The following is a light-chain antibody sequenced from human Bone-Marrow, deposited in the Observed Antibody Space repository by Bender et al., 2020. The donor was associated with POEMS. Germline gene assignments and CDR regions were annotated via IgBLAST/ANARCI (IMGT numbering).Light chain of an antibody. V-gene: IGLV1-44*01. CDR3: GTWDNSLDAGVV. CDR1: SSNIGTHT. Sequence: QSVLTQPPSASGTPGQRVTISCSGGSSNIGTHTINWYQQLPATAPKLLIYNDNDRPSGIPDRFSGSKSGTSATLGITGIQTGDEADYYCGTWDNSLDAGVVFGGGTKVTVL. J-gene: IGLJ2*01. CDR2: NDN.